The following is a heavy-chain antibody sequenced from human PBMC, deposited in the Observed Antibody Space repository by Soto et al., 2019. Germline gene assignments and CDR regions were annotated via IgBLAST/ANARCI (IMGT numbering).Heavy chain of an antibody. J-gene: IGHJ3*02. CDR1: GGSISTYY. CDR3: ARGGRDGFDI. CDR2: VYISGST. Sequence: QVQLQESGPGLVKPSETLSLTCTVSGGSISTYYWNWIRQSAGKGLGWIGRVYISGSTNYHPSLKSRVAMSVDTSNNQISLKVTSVTAADTAVYYCARGGRDGFDIWGQGTMVTVSS. V-gene: IGHV4-4*07.